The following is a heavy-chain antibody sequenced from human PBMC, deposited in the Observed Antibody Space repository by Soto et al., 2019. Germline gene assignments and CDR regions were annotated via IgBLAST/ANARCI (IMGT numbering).Heavy chain of an antibody. J-gene: IGHJ4*02. Sequence: ASLRFSCKASGYTCTDYTIHWVPRAPVEGLEWMGWINAGDGNTKYSPKCQGRVTITRDTSASTVYMEVSSLRSEDTAVYLCTRDYYCSSGYYPKFAYWGQGTPVTGSS. CDR1: GYTCTDYT. D-gene: IGHD3-22*01. CDR3: TRDYYCSSGYYPKFAY. CDR2: INAGDGNT. V-gene: IGHV1-3*01.